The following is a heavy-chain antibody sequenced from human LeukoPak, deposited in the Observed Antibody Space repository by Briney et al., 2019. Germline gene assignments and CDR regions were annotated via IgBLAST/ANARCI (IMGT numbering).Heavy chain of an antibody. CDR2: IIPILGIA. CDR1: GGTFSSYA. D-gene: IGHD4-17*01. CDR3: ARDGRNGDPPDY. J-gene: IGHJ4*02. V-gene: IGHV1-69*04. Sequence: ASVKVSCKASGGTFSSYAISWVRQAPGQGLEWMGRIIPILGIANYAQKFQGRVTITADKSTSTAYMELSSLRSEDTAVYYCARDGRNGDPPDYWGQGTLVTVSS.